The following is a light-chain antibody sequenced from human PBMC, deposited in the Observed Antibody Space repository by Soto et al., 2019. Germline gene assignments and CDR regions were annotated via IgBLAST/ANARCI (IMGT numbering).Light chain of an antibody. V-gene: IGKV3-15*01. J-gene: IGKJ4*01. CDR1: QSVGSS. CDR2: GAS. CDR3: QQYNNWLS. Sequence: EIVMTQSPATLSVSPGERATLSCRASQSVGSSLAWYQQKRGQAPRLLIHGASTRATGIPARFSGSGSGTEFTLTISSLQSEDFAVYSCQQYNNWLSFGGGTKVEIK.